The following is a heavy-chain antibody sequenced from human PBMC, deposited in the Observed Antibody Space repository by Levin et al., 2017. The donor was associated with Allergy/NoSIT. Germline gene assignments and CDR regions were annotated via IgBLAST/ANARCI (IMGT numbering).Heavy chain of an antibody. V-gene: IGHV4-31*03. J-gene: IGHJ6*02. D-gene: IGHD3-10*01. Sequence: NPSETLSLTCTVSGDSISSGSYYWTWIRHLPGKGLEWIGFIPHSGSASYNPSLKSRVTLSVDTSKNHFSLILAPVTVAATAVYYCARDECAWFGECYGPDVWGQGTTVIVSS. CDR1: GDSISSGSYY. CDR3: ARDECAWFGECYGPDV. CDR2: IPHSGSA.